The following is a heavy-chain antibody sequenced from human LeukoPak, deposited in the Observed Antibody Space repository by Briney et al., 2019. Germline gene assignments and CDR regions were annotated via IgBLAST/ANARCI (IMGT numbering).Heavy chain of an antibody. CDR1: GGSISSSSYY. V-gene: IGHV4-61*01. J-gene: IGHJ6*03. CDR2: FYYSGGT. CDR3: ARGIGTTGFDYYYYYMDV. D-gene: IGHD1-1*01. Sequence: PSETLSLTCTVSGGSISSSSYYWSWIRQPPGKGLEWIGYFYYSGGTNYNPSLRSRVTISVDTSKNQFSLKLSSVTAADTAVYYCARGIGTTGFDYYYYYMDVWGNGTTVTVSS.